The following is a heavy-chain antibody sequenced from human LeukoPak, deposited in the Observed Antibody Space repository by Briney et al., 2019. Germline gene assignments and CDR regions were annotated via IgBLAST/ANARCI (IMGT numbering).Heavy chain of an antibody. Sequence: GGSLRLSCAASGFIFSSYAMSWVRQAPGKGLEWVSAISGSGGSTYYADSVKGRFTISRDNSKNTLYLQMDSLRAEDTAVYYCAKAVAYCSGGNCYSAFDYWGKGTLVTVSS. V-gene: IGHV3-23*01. J-gene: IGHJ4*02. CDR2: ISGSGGST. CDR3: AKAVAYCSGGNCYSAFDY. CDR1: GFIFSSYA. D-gene: IGHD2-15*01.